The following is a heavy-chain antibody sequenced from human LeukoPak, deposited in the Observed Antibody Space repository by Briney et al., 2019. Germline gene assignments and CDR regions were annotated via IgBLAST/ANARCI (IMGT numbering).Heavy chain of an antibody. J-gene: IGHJ4*02. Sequence: ASVKVSCKASGYTFTGYYMHWVRQAPGQGLEWMGWINPNSGGTNYAQKFQGRVTMTRDTSISTDYMELSRLRSDDTAVYYCARGNRITMIVVVITSADYWGQGTLVTVSS. CDR1: GYTFTGYY. CDR2: INPNSGGT. D-gene: IGHD3-22*01. CDR3: ARGNRITMIVVVITSADY. V-gene: IGHV1-2*02.